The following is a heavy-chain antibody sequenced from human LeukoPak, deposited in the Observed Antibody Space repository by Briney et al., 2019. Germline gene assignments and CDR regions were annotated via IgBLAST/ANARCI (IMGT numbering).Heavy chain of an antibody. V-gene: IGHV3-23*01. CDR3: AKVIGVYYDSSGYLDY. J-gene: IGHJ4*02. CDR2: ISGSGGST. CDR1: GFTFSSYG. Sequence: SGGSLRLSCAASGFTFSSYGMSWVRQAPGKGLEWVSAISGSGGSTYYADSVKGRFTISRDNSKNTLYLQMNSLRAEDTAVYYCAKVIGVYYDSSGYLDYWGQGTLVTVSS. D-gene: IGHD3-22*01.